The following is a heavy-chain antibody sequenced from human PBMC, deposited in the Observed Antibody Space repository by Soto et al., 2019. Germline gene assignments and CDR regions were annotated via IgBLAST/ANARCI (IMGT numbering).Heavy chain of an antibody. CDR2: IDYTGGTT. D-gene: IGHD6-19*01. CDR1: GFTFRILA. Sequence: GGSLRLSCAASGFTFRILAMGWVRQAPGKGLEWVSVIDYTGGTTYYTDSVKGRFIISRDNSKKILYLQMNSLRTEDAAIYYCAKDATRTSGWYYFDYWGRGALVTVSS. J-gene: IGHJ4*02. CDR3: AKDATRTSGWYYFDY. V-gene: IGHV3-23*01.